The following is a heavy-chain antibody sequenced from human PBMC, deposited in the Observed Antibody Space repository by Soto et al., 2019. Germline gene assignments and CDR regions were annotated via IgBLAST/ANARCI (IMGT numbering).Heavy chain of an antibody. CDR1: GFTFSSYG. CDR2: ISYDGSNK. V-gene: IGHV3-30*03. CDR3: ARSDYYDSSGYAFDI. D-gene: IGHD3-22*01. J-gene: IGHJ3*02. Sequence: QVQLVESGGGVVQPGRSLRLSCAASGFTFSSYGMHWVRQAPGKGLEWVAVISYDGSNKYYADSVKGRFTISRDNSKNTLYLQMNSLRAEDTDVYYCARSDYYDSSGYAFDIWGQGTMVTVSS.